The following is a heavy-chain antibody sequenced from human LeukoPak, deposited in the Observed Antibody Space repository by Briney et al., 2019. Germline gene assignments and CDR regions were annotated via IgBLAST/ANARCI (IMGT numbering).Heavy chain of an antibody. D-gene: IGHD3-10*01. CDR3: ARLVGAGRFLYGSGSYYGLVRFDY. CDR2: INHSGST. CDR1: GGSFSGYY. V-gene: IGHV4-34*01. Sequence: SETLSLTCAVYGGSFSGYYWSWIRQPPGKGLEWIGEINHSGSTNYNPSLKSRVTISVDTSKNQFSLKLSSVTAADTAVYYCARLVGAGRFLYGSGSYYGLVRFDYWGQGTLVTVSS. J-gene: IGHJ4*02.